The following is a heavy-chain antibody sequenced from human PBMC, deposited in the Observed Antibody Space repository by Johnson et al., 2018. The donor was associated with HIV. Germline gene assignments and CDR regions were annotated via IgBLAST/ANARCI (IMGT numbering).Heavy chain of an antibody. Sequence: VQLVESGGGLVQPGGSLRLSCAASGFTVSSNYVSWVRQAPGKGLEWLATIQQDGSEQYYVDSVKGRFTISRDNAKNSLYLQMNSLRAEDTAVYYCAARIAVADDDAFDIWGQGTMVTVSS. CDR3: AARIAVADDDAFDI. CDR1: GFTVSSNY. D-gene: IGHD6-19*01. J-gene: IGHJ3*02. V-gene: IGHV3-7*01. CDR2: IQQDGSEQ.